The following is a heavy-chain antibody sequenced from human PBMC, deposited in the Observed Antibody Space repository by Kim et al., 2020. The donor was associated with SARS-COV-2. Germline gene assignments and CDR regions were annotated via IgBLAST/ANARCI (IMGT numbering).Heavy chain of an antibody. J-gene: IGHJ4*02. Sequence: YADALKGRFTVSRDNARNTLYLQRDSLRAEDTAPYYCAKDHESSGWPTFDYWGQGTQVTVSS. D-gene: IGHD3-22*01. CDR3: AKDHESSGWPTFDY. V-gene: IGHV3-23*01.